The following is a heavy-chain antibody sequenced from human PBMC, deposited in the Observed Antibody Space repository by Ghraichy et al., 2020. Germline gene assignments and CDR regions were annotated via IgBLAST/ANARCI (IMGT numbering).Heavy chain of an antibody. CDR1: GFTFSSYW. Sequence: GGSLRLSCAASGFTFSSYWMHWVRQAPGKGLVWVSRINSDGSSTSYADSVKVRFTISIDNAKNTLYLQMNSLRAEDTAVYYCAGDGIAVALEPYGMDVWGQGTTVTVSS. CDR2: INSDGSST. D-gene: IGHD6-19*01. V-gene: IGHV3-74*01. J-gene: IGHJ6*02. CDR3: AGDGIAVALEPYGMDV.